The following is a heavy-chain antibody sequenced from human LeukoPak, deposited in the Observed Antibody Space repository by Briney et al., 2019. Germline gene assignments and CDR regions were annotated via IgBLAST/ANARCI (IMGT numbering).Heavy chain of an antibody. CDR3: ASTTMTTLVHAFDI. D-gene: IGHD3-22*01. Sequence: PSQTLSLTCTVSGGSISSGSYYWRWIRQPAGKGLEWIRRIYTSGSTNYNPSLKSRVTISVDTSKNQFSLKLSSVTAADTAVYYCASTTMTTLVHAFDIWGQGTMVTVSS. V-gene: IGHV4-61*02. CDR2: IYTSGST. J-gene: IGHJ3*02. CDR1: GGSISSGSYY.